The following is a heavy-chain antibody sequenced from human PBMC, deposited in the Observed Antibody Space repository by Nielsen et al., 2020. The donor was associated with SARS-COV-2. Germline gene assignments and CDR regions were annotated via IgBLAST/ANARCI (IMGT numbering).Heavy chain of an antibody. V-gene: IGHV3-48*04. Sequence: GESLKISCAASGFTFSSYSMNWVRQAPGKGLEWVSYISSSSSTIYYADSVKGRFTISRDNAKNSLYLQMNSLRAEDTAVYYCARDLADSSAYYSDFDFWGQGTLVTVSS. J-gene: IGHJ4*02. CDR3: ARDLADSSAYYSDFDF. CDR2: ISSSSSTI. D-gene: IGHD6-19*01. CDR1: GFTFSSYS.